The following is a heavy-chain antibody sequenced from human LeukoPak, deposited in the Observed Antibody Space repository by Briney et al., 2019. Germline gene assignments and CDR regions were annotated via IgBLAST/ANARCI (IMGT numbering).Heavy chain of an antibody. V-gene: IGHV1-18*01. CDR3: ARDSISDY. CDR2: ISAYNGNT. CDR1: GYTFTSYG. Sequence: ASVKVSCKTSGYTFTSYGISWVRQAPGQGLEWMACISAYNGNTNYAQKFQGRVTMTTDTSTSTAYMELRSLRSDDTAIYYRARDSISDYWGQGTLVTVSS. J-gene: IGHJ4*02.